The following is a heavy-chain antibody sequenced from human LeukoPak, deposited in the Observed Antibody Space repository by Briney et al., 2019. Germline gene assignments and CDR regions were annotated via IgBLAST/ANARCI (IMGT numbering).Heavy chain of an antibody. J-gene: IGHJ4*02. Sequence: ETLSLTCTVSGGSISVYYWSWIRQPPGKALEWLAHIFSNDEKSYSTSLKSRLTISKDTSKSQVVLTMTNMDPVDTATYYCARIRREGQLAVDYWGQGTLVTVSS. V-gene: IGHV2-26*01. D-gene: IGHD6-6*01. CDR2: IFSNDEK. CDR3: ARIRREGQLAVDY. CDR1: GGSISVYYW.